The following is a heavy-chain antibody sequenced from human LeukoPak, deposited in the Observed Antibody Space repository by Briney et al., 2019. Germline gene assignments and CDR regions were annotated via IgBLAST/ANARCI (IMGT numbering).Heavy chain of an antibody. J-gene: IGHJ1*01. CDR3: ARENEDYYDSSGYHPAEYFQH. Sequence: GASVKVSCKASGYTFTGHYMHWVRQAPGQGLEWMGWINPNSGGTNYAQKFQGRVTMTRDTSISTAYMELSRLRSDDTAVYYCARENEDYYDSSGYHPAEYFQHWGQGTLVTVSS. CDR1: GYTFTGHY. CDR2: INPNSGGT. D-gene: IGHD3-22*01. V-gene: IGHV1-2*02.